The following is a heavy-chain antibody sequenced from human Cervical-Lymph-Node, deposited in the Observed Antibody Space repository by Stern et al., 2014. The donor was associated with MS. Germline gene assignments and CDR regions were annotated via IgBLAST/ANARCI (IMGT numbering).Heavy chain of an antibody. Sequence: QVQLGQSGPGLVKPSETLSLTCTVSGYSISSGYYWGWIRQPPGKGLEWIGSIYHSGSTYYNPSLKSRVTISVDPSKNQFSLKPSSVTAADTAVYYCANYYGSGSYYGYWGQGTLVTVSS. D-gene: IGHD3-10*01. J-gene: IGHJ4*02. CDR1: GYSISSGYY. V-gene: IGHV4-38-2*02. CDR3: ANYYGSGSYYGY. CDR2: IYHSGST.